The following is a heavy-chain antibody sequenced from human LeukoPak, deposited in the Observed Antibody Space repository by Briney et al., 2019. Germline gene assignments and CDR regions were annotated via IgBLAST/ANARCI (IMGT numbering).Heavy chain of an antibody. V-gene: IGHV1-2*02. Sequence: GASVKVSCKASGYTFTGYYMHWVRQAPGQGLEWMGWINPNSGGTNYAQKLQGRVTMTRDTSISTAYMELSRLRSDDTAVYYCARGPLMVRGVIKGAFDIWGQGTMVTVSS. D-gene: IGHD3-10*01. CDR1: GYTFTGYY. CDR3: ARGPLMVRGVIKGAFDI. J-gene: IGHJ3*02. CDR2: INPNSGGT.